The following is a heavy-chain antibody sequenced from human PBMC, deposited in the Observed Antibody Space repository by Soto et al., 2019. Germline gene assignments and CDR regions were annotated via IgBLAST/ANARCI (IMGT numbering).Heavy chain of an antibody. V-gene: IGHV1-8*01. CDR3: ARPYCSGGSCYSTEYFQH. J-gene: IGHJ1*01. Sequence: ASVKVSCKASGYTFTSYDINWVRQATGQGLEWMGWMNPNSGNTGYAQKFQGRVTMTTDKSTSTAYMELSSLRSEDTAVYYCARPYCSGGSCYSTEYFQHWGQGTLVTVSS. D-gene: IGHD2-15*01. CDR1: GYTFTSYD. CDR2: MNPNSGNT.